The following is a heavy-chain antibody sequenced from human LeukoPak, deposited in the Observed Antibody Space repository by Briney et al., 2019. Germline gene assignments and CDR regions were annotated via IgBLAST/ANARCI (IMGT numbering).Heavy chain of an antibody. V-gene: IGHV1-2*02. Sequence: LWASVKVSCKASGYTFTGYYMHWVRQAPGQGLEWMGWINPNSGGTNYAQKFRGRVTMTRDTSISTAYMELSRLRSDDTAVYYCAREWGNSYYYYGMDVWGQGTTVTVSS. CDR3: AREWGNSYYYYGMDV. J-gene: IGHJ6*02. CDR1: GYTFTGYY. CDR2: INPNSGGT. D-gene: IGHD7-27*01.